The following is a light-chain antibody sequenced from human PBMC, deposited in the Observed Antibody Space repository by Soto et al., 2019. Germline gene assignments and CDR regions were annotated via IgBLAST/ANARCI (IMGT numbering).Light chain of an antibody. J-gene: IGLJ2*01. CDR1: SSNIGRNA. V-gene: IGLV1-44*01. CDR2: RND. CDR3: AAWDDSLNAVV. Sequence: QSVLTQPPSASGTPGQRVTISCSGSSSNIGRNAVSWYRQVPGTAPKLLMYRNDQRPSGVPDRFSGSKSGTSASLAISGLRSEDEADFYCAAWDDSLNAVVFGGGTKVTVL.